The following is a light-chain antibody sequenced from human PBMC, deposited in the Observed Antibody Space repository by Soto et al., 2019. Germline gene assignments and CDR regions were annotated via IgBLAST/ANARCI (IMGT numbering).Light chain of an antibody. CDR1: QGIDNY. J-gene: IGKJ1*01. Sequence: DLQMTQSPSSLSASIGDRVTITCRASQGIDNYLAWYQQKPGKVPNLLIFAATTLHSGVPSRFSGSRSGAVFTLTISSLLPEDVATYYCQGYDSAPEWTFGQGTTVDIK. CDR2: AAT. CDR3: QGYDSAPEWT. V-gene: IGKV1-27*01.